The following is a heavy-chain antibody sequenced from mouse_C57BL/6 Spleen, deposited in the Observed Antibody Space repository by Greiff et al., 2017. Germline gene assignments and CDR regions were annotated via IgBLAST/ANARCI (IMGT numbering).Heavy chain of an antibody. J-gene: IGHJ3*01. CDR1: GFTFSDYG. CDR3: GREAPTGLAY. CDR2: ISSGSSTI. D-gene: IGHD1-1*01. V-gene: IGHV5-17*01. Sequence: DVKLVESGGGLVKPGASLKLSCAASGFTFSDYGMHWVRQAPEKGLEWVAYISSGSSTIYYAHTVKGRFTISRDDAKNTTFLKMTSLGSEDTAMYYCGREAPTGLAYWGQGTLVTVSA.